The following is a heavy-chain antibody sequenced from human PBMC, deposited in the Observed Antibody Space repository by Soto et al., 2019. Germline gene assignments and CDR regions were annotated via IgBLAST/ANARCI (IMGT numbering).Heavy chain of an antibody. CDR1: GFSLSTSGVG. V-gene: IGHV2-5*01. CDR3: ARRLSSSRGGVE. J-gene: IGHJ4*02. D-gene: IGHD6-13*01. CDR2: IYSTGDE. Sequence: SGPTLVNPTQTLTLTCTFSGFSLSTSGVGVGWIRQPPGKALEWLALIYSTGDESYSPSLMGRVTITKNTSKNQVVLIITNVDPMDTATYYCARRLSSSRGGVEWGQGTLVTVSS.